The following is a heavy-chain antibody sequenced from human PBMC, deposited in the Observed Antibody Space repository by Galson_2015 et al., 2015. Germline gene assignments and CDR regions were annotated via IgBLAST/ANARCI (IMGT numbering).Heavy chain of an antibody. V-gene: IGHV3-9*01. D-gene: IGHD3-16*01. CDR2: ISWNSGSI. J-gene: IGHJ4*02. CDR3: AKDASLHGGFDY. Sequence: LRLSCAASGFTFSSYAMYWVRQAPGKGLEWVSGISWNSGSIGYADSVKGRFTISRDNAKNSLCLQMNSLRAEGTALYYCAKDASLHGGFDYWGQGTLVTVSS. CDR1: GFTFSSYA.